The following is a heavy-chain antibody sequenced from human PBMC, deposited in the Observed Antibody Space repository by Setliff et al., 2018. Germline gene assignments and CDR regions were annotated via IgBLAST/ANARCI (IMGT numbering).Heavy chain of an antibody. D-gene: IGHD3-3*01. V-gene: IGHV3-9*01. J-gene: IGHJ4*02. CDR2: ISWSGEII. CDR1: GFTFDNHA. Sequence: PGGSLRLSCEVSGFTFDNHAMHWVRQAPGKGLEWVSGISWSGEIIGYADSVKGRFTFSRDNAKNSLFLEMNSLTVDDTALYYCVRDISSASGILDFWGQGTLVTVSS. CDR3: VRDISSASGILDF.